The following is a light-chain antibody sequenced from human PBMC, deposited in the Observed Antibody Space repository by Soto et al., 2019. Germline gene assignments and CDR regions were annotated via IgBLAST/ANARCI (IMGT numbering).Light chain of an antibody. CDR3: QHLNSYRT. CDR1: QGISSY. J-gene: IGKJ4*01. V-gene: IGKV1-9*01. CDR2: AAS. Sequence: DIQLTQSPSFLSASVGDRVTITCRASQGISSYLAWYQQKPGKAPKLLIYAASTLQSGVPSRFSGSGSGTEFTLTISSLQPEDFATYYCQHLNSYRTFGGGTKVEIK.